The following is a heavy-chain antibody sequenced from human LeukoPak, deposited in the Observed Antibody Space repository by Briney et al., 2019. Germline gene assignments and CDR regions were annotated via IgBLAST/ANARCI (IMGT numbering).Heavy chain of an antibody. D-gene: IGHD6-19*01. CDR2: TYYRSKWYH. CDR3: TRVQDTSGWFDY. CDR1: GDSVSNNSAA. Sequence: SQTLSLTCAISGDSVSNNSAAWNWVRQSPSRGLEWLGRTYYRSKWYHDYAVSVKSRIAINPDTSKNQVSLQLNSVTPEDTAVYYCTRVQDTSGWFDYWGQGTLVTVSS. V-gene: IGHV6-1*01. J-gene: IGHJ5*01.